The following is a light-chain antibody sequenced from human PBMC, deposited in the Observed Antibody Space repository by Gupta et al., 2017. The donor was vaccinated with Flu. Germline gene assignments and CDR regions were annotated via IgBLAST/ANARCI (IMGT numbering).Light chain of an antibody. V-gene: IGKV1-5*03. CDR2: KAS. Sequence: DIQMTQSPSTLSASVGDRVTITCRASQSISSWLAWYQQKPGKAPKLLIYKASSLESGVPSRCSGSGSGTEFTLTSSSLQPDDFATYYCQQYNSPWTFGQGTKVEIK. CDR3: QQYNSPWT. CDR1: QSISSW. J-gene: IGKJ1*01.